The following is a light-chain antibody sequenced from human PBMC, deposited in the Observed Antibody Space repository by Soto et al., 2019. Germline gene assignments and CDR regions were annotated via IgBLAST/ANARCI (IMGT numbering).Light chain of an antibody. J-gene: IGKJ2*01. Sequence: DIQMTQSPSSLSASVGDRVTITCRASQSISSYLNWSQQKPGKAPKLLIYAASSLQSGVPSRFSGIGSGTDFTLTISSLQPEDFATYYCQQSYSTPRTFGQGTKLEIK. CDR3: QQSYSTPRT. CDR2: AAS. CDR1: QSISSY. V-gene: IGKV1-39*01.